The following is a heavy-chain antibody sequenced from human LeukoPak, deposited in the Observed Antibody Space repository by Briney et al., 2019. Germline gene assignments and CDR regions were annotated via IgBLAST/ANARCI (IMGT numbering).Heavy chain of an antibody. CDR3: SIVDGIVGATLHGY. Sequence: ASVKVSCKASGYTFTDYSMHWVRQAPGQGLEWMGWINPISGGTTYAQKFQGRVTMTRDTSISTAYMELSSLRSDDTAVYYCSIVDGIVGATLHGYWGQGTMVTVSS. D-gene: IGHD1-26*01. J-gene: IGHJ4*02. CDR1: GYTFTDYS. V-gene: IGHV1-2*02. CDR2: INPISGGT.